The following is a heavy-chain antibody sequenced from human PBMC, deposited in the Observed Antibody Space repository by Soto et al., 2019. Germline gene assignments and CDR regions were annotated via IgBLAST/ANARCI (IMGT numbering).Heavy chain of an antibody. J-gene: IGHJ6*02. D-gene: IGHD3-10*01. Sequence: QVQLVQSGAEVKRPGSSVKVSCKASGDMFRNSAFTWVRQAPGQGLAWMGVIIPLFRKTDVAQKFQGRVNLKAAVSTRKLHMEVSRLTSEDTAFLYWARARPSNGDPNVCFFYGLDVWGQGTTITVSS. CDR1: GDMFRNSA. CDR3: ARARPSNGDPNVCFFYGLDV. V-gene: IGHV1-69*01. CDR2: IIPLFRKT.